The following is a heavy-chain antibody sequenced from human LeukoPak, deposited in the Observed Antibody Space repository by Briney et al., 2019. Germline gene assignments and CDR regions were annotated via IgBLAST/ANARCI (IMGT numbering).Heavy chain of an antibody. CDR1: GYRFTSYW. Sequence: GESLKISFQGSGYRFTSYWIGWVRQMPGKGLALMGYIYPGDSDTRYSPSFQGHVTISADTSISTAYLQWSSVKASDTAMYYCATLRDGYHLYDYWGQGALVTVSS. J-gene: IGHJ4*02. CDR3: ATLRDGYHLYDY. V-gene: IGHV5-51*01. D-gene: IGHD5-24*01. CDR2: IYPGDSDT.